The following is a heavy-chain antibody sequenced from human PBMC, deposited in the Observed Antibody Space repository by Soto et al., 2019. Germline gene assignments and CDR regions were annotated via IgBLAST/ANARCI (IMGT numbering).Heavy chain of an antibody. Sequence: GVSLRLSCAASGFTFSSYAMHWVRQAPGKGLEWVAVISYDGSNKYYADSVKGRFTISRDNSKNTLYLQMNSLRAEDTAVYYCARDPYDSSGYYLFDYWGQGTLVTVSS. V-gene: IGHV3-30-3*01. CDR1: GFTFSSYA. D-gene: IGHD3-22*01. J-gene: IGHJ4*02. CDR2: ISYDGSNK. CDR3: ARDPYDSSGYYLFDY.